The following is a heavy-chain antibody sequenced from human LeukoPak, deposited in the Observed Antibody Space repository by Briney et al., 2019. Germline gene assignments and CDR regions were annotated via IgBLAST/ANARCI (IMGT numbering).Heavy chain of an antibody. D-gene: IGHD6-6*01. CDR3: ARGGDMAARPAAL. J-gene: IGHJ4*02. V-gene: IGHV4-34*01. Sequence: PSEILSLTCAVYGGSFSGYYWSWIRQPPGKGLEWIGEINHSGSTNYNPSLKSRVTISVDTSKNQFSLKLSSVTAADTAVYYCARGGDMAARPAALWGQGTLVTVSS. CDR2: INHSGST. CDR1: GGSFSGYY.